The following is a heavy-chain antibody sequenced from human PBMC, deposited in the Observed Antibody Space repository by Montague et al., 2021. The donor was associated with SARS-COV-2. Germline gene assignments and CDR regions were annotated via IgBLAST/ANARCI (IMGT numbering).Heavy chain of an antibody. CDR2: INHSGST. CDR1: GGSFTNYY. Sequence: SETLSLTCAVRGGSFTNYYWNWIRQSPGKGLETLGEINHSGSTNYNPSLKSRVTISVDMSKSQVSLNLTSVTAANTAIYYCARARGRTGWLDSWGQGIQVTVSS. D-gene: IGHD3-10*01. CDR3: ARARGRTGWLDS. V-gene: IGHV4-34*01. J-gene: IGHJ5*01.